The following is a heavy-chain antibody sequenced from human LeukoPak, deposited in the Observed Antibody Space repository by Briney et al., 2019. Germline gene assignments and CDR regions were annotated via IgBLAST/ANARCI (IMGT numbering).Heavy chain of an antibody. D-gene: IGHD6-19*01. CDR1: GGSISSGGYS. Sequence: PSETLSLTCAVSGGSISSGGYSWSWIRQPPGKGLEWIGYIYHSGSTYYNPSLKSRVTISVDTSKNQFSLKLSSVTAADTAVYYCASTRYSSGWYEFHNDYWGQGTLVTVSS. CDR2: IYHSGST. CDR3: ASTRYSSGWYEFHNDY. V-gene: IGHV4-30-2*05. J-gene: IGHJ4*02.